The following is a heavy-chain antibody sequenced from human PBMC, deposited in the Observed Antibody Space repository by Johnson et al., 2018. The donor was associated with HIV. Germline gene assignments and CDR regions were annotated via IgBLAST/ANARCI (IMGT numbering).Heavy chain of an antibody. CDR3: AKVFGSIAAAGGGPAAFDI. Sequence: VQLVESGGGLVQPGRSLRLSCAASGFTFDDYAMHWVRQAPGKGLEWVSGISWNSGSIGYADSVKGRFTISRDNAKNSLYLQMNSLRDEDTALYYCAKVFGSIAAAGGGPAAFDIWGQGTMVTVSS. CDR1: GFTFDDYA. D-gene: IGHD6-13*01. CDR2: ISWNSGSI. V-gene: IGHV3-9*01. J-gene: IGHJ3*02.